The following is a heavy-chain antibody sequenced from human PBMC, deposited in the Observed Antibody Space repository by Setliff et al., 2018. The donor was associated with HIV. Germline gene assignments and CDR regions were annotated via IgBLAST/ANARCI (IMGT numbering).Heavy chain of an antibody. D-gene: IGHD6-13*01. CDR3: AREGSHSHSWYNWFGP. CDR1: GGSISNNY. V-gene: IGHV4-4*07. CDR2: ISTGGHT. Sequence: LTCNVSGGSISNNYWSWIRQPAGQRLEWIGRISTGGHTDYNPSLKSRLSISADTSRNHFSLQLTSVAATDTAIYYCAREGSHSHSWYNWFGPWGPGTLVTVSS. J-gene: IGHJ5*02.